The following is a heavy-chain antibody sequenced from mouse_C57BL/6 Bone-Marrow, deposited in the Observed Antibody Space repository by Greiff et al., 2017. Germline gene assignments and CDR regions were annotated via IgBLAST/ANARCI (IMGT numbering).Heavy chain of an antibody. CDR3: AREYGSSYWYFDV. J-gene: IGHJ1*03. V-gene: IGHV5-16*01. Sequence: EVKLMESEGGLVQPGSSMKLSCTASGFTFSDYYMAWVRQVPEKGLEWVANINYDGSSTYYLDSLKSRFIISRDNAKHILYLQMSSLKSEDTATYYCAREYGSSYWYFDVWGTGTTVTVSS. D-gene: IGHD1-1*01. CDR1: GFTFSDYY. CDR2: INYDGSST.